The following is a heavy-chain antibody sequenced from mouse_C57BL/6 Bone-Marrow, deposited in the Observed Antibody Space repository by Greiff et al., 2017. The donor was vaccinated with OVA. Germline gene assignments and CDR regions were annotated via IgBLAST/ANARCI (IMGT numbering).Heavy chain of an antibody. J-gene: IGHJ2*01. Sequence: QLQQSGAELVKPGASVKLSCTASGFNINDYYMPWVKQRTEQGLEWIGRIDPVDGETKYAPKFQGKATITADPSPHPASLQLSSLTAEDTAGYYCARVGDYYGSVDYWGQGTTLTVSS. D-gene: IGHD1-1*01. CDR1: GFNINDYY. V-gene: IGHV14-2*01. CDR3: ARVGDYYGSVDY. CDR2: IDPVDGET.